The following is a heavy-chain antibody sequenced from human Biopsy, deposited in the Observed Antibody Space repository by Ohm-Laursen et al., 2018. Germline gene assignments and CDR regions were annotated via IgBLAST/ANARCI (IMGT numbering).Heavy chain of an antibody. J-gene: IGHJ4*02. CDR1: GGTSSNFA. D-gene: IGHD2-15*01. CDR2: IIPLIGLT. CDR3: ARDCNGGNCGVDF. V-gene: IGHV1-69*04. Sequence: SVKVSCKASGGTSSNFAINWVRQALGQGLECMGRIIPLIGLTNYAQKFQGRVTITADKFTNTVYMELSSLRSDDTAVYFCARDCNGGNCGVDFWGQGTLVTVS.